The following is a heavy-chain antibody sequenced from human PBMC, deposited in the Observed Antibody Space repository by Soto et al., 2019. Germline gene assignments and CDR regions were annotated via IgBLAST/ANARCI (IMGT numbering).Heavy chain of an antibody. D-gene: IGHD3-22*01. CDR2: ISGDGGST. V-gene: IGHV3-43*02. CDR1: GFTFEDYA. CDR3: AKDPYYDSSGYSLYYFDY. Sequence: GGSLRLSCAASGFTFEDYAMHWVRQAPGKGLEWGSLISGDGGSTYYAESVKGRFTISRDTSKNSLYLQMNSLRTEDTALYSCAKDPYYDSSGYSLYYFDYWGQGTLVTVSS. J-gene: IGHJ4*02.